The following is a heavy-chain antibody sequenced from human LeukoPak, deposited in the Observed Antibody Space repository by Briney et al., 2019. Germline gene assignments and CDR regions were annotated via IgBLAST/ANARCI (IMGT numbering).Heavy chain of an antibody. V-gene: IGHV3-53*01. CDR3: ARGIAAAGTALYN. CDR2: IYSGGST. J-gene: IGHJ4*02. CDR1: GFTVSSNY. Sequence: GGSLRLSSAVSGFTVSSNYMSWVRQAPGKGLEWVSVIYSGGSTYYADSVKGRFTISRDNSKNTLYLQINSLRAEDTAVYYCARGIAAAGTALYNWGQGTLLTVSS. D-gene: IGHD6-13*01.